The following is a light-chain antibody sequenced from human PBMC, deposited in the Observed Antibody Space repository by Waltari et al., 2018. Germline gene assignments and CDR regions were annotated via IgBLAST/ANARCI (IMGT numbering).Light chain of an antibody. CDR3: SSYTSSSTLYV. J-gene: IGLJ1*01. CDR2: DVS. CDR1: SSYCGGYKY. V-gene: IGLV2-14*03. Sequence: QSALTKPASVFGSPGQSITIPYTGTSSYCGGYKYVFWYQQHPGKAPKLMIYDVSNRPSGVSNRFSGSKSGNTASLTISGLQAEDEADYYCSSYTSSSTLYVFGTGTKVTVL.